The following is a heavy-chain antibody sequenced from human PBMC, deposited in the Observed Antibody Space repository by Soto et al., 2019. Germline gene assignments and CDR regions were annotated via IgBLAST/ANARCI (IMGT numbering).Heavy chain of an antibody. Sequence: PSETLSLTCTVSGGSISRYFWGWIRQPPGKGLELICYIYYTGSTNYHPSLKNRVTISVDTSQNQFSLKLNSVTAADTAVYFCARSLRNDLFDYWGQGALVTVSS. V-gene: IGHV4-59*01. CDR3: ARSLRNDLFDY. CDR2: IYYTGST. CDR1: GGSISRYF. J-gene: IGHJ4*02. D-gene: IGHD3-16*01.